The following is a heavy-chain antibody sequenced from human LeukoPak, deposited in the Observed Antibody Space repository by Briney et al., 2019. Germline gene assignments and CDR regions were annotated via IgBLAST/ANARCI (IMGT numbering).Heavy chain of an antibody. Sequence: PSQTLSLTCTVSGGSISSYYWSWIRQPPGKGLEWIGYIYYSGSTNYNPSLKSRVTISVDTSKNQFSLKLSSVTAADTAVYYCAGSSGWYGRSDYWGQGTLVTVSS. CDR1: GGSISSYY. CDR3: AGSSGWYGRSDY. V-gene: IGHV4-59*01. J-gene: IGHJ4*02. CDR2: IYYSGST. D-gene: IGHD6-19*01.